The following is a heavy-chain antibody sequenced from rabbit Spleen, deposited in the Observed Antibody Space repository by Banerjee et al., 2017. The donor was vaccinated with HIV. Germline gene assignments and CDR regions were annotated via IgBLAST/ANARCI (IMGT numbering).Heavy chain of an antibody. J-gene: IGHJ4*01. CDR3: ARGSATMTMVITGYYLNL. V-gene: IGHV1S40*01. CDR1: GFSFSSSDY. D-gene: IGHD2-1*01. CDR2: IAGSSSGFT. Sequence: QSLEESGGDLVKPGASLTLTCTASGFSFSSSDYMCWVRQAPGKGLEWISCIAGSSSGFTYSATWAKGRFTCSKTSSTTVTLQMPSLTVADTATYFCARGSATMTMVITGYYLNLWGPGTLVTVS.